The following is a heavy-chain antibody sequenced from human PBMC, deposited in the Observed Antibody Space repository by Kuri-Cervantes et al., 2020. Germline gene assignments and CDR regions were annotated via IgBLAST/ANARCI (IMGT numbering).Heavy chain of an antibody. J-gene: IGHJ4*02. CDR1: GFTFDDYA. Sequence: GGSLRLSCAASGFTFDDYAMHWVRQAPGKGLEWVSGISWNSGSIGYADSVKGRFTISRDNAKNSLYLQMNSLRAEDTAVYYCAKDRSVVVPAAMREGFDYWGQGTLVTVSS. CDR3: AKDRSVVVPAAMREGFDY. CDR2: ISWNSGSI. V-gene: IGHV3-9*01. D-gene: IGHD2-2*01.